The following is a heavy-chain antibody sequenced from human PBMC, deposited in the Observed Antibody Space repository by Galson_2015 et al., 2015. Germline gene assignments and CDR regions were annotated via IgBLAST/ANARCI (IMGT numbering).Heavy chain of an antibody. D-gene: IGHD3-10*01. J-gene: IGHJ6*03. V-gene: IGHV6-1*01. Sequence: CAISGDSVSSNSAAWNWIRQSPSRGLERLGRTYFRSTWYHEYAVYVKSRIIINPDTSKNHFSLQLNSVTPEDTAIYYCTRDARGPMDVWGIGTTVTVSS. CDR1: GDSVSSNSAA. CDR3: TRDARGPMDV. CDR2: TYFRSTWYH.